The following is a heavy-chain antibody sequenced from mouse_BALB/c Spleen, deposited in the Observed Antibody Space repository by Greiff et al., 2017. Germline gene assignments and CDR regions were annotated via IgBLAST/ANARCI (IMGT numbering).Heavy chain of an antibody. D-gene: IGHD1-1*01. CDR1: GFSLTSYG. Sequence: VQLKESGPGLVAPSQSLSITCTVSGFSLTSYGVHWVRQPPGKGLEWLGVIWSGGSTDYNAAFISRLSISKDNSKSQVFFKMNSLQADDTAIYYCARIFPYYYGSSAYYAMDYWGQGTSVTVSS. V-gene: IGHV2-4*02. J-gene: IGHJ4*01. CDR2: IWSGGST. CDR3: ARIFPYYYGSSAYYAMDY.